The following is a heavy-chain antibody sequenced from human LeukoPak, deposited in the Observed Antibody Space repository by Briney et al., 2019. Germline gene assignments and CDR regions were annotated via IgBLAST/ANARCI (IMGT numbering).Heavy chain of an antibody. D-gene: IGHD3-22*01. CDR1: GGSISSYY. Sequence: PSETLSLTCTVSGGSISSYYWSWIRQPPGKGLEWIGYIYYSGSTNYNPSLKSRVTISVDTSKNQFSLKLSSVTAADTAVYYCAREWAGGYDSSDSGDWFDPWGQGTLVTVSS. J-gene: IGHJ5*02. V-gene: IGHV4-59*12. CDR3: AREWAGGYDSSDSGDWFDP. CDR2: IYYSGST.